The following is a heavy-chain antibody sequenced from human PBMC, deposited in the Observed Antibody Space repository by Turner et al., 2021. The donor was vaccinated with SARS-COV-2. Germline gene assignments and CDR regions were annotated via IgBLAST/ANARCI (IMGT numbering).Heavy chain of an antibody. D-gene: IGHD1-26*01. CDR3: ARDRIIWDRGVYYYYGMDV. V-gene: IGHV3-30-3*01. CDR2: ISYDGSNK. J-gene: IGHJ6*02. CDR1: GLTFSNYA. Sequence: QVQLVESGGGVVQPGRSLRLSCAASGLTFSNYAMHWVRQAPGKGLEWVAVISYDGSNKYYADSVKGRFTISRDKSKNTLYLQMNSLRAEDTAVYYCARDRIIWDRGVYYYYGMDVWGQGTTVTVSS.